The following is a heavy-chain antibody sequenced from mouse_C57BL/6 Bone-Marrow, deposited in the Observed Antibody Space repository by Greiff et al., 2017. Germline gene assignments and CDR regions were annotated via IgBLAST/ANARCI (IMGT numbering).Heavy chain of an antibody. CDR2: IYPGDGDT. D-gene: IGHD3-2*02. CDR3: ARELRLLFAY. CDR1: GYAFSSSW. Sequence: QVQLQQSGPELVKPGASVKISCKASGYAFSSSWMNWVKQRPGKGLEWIGRIYPGDGDTNYNGKFKGKDTLTADKSSSTAYMQLSSLTSEDSAVYFCARELRLLFAYWGQGTLVTVSA. V-gene: IGHV1-82*01. J-gene: IGHJ3*01.